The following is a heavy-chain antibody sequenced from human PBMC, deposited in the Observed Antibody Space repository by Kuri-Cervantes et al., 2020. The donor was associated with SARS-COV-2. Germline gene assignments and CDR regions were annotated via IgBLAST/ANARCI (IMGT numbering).Heavy chain of an antibody. CDR3: ARGHASGPDY. Sequence: GESLKISCAASGFTFSNAWMSWVRQAPGKGLEWVSYISSSGSTIYYADSVKGRFTISRDNAKNSLYLQMNSLRAEDTAVYYCARGHASGPDYWGQGTLVTVSS. CDR1: GFTFSNAW. D-gene: IGHD6-19*01. V-gene: IGHV3-11*04. CDR2: ISSSGSTI. J-gene: IGHJ4*02.